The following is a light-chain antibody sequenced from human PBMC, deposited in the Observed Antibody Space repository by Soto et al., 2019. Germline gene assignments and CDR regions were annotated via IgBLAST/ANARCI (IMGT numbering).Light chain of an antibody. V-gene: IGKV3-11*01. Sequence: EIVLTQSPATLSLSPGERATLSCRASQSVGNYLGWYHQQPGQAPRLLIYDASNRATVITARCSGSGSRTDCPLTSRILDPEDFAFYYRQQRNDAFTFGPGTKVDIK. CDR1: QSVGNY. CDR3: QQRNDAFT. CDR2: DAS. J-gene: IGKJ3*01.